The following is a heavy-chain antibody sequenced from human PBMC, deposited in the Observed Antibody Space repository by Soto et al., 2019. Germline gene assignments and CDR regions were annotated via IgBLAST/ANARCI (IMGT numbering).Heavy chain of an antibody. CDR3: TTDSYGYFDY. CDR1: GYTFTSFP. CDR2: FNAGSGYT. Sequence: QVHLVQSGAEVKKPGASVKISCKAAGYTFTSFPMHWVRQAPGRRLEWMGWFNAGSGYTKYSQKFQGRVTITRDTSASPAYMELSSLRSEDTAVYYCTTDSYGYFDYWGQGTLVTVSS. J-gene: IGHJ4*02. D-gene: IGHD5-18*01. V-gene: IGHV1-3*01.